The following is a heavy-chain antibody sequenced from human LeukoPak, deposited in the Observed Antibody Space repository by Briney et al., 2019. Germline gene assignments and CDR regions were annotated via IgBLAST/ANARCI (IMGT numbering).Heavy chain of an antibody. CDR1: GASISSSSYY. V-gene: IGHV4-39*01. CDR2: IYYSGST. D-gene: IGHD3-22*01. J-gene: IGHJ6*03. Sequence: SETLSLTCIVSGASISSSSYYWGWIRQPPGKGLEWIGSIYYSGSTYYNPSLKSRVTISVDTSKNQFSLKLSSVTAADTAVYHCARHPMIVMVINDYYYYMDVWGKGTTVTVSS. CDR3: ARHPMIVMVINDYYYYMDV.